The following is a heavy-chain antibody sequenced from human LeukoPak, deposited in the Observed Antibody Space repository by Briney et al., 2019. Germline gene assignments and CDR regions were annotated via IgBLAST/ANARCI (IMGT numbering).Heavy chain of an antibody. CDR1: GGSISSYY. J-gene: IGHJ4*02. CDR2: IYYSGST. D-gene: IGHD5-12*01. CDR3: ARVHSGYEPAAVDY. Sequence: SETLSLTCTVSGGSISSYYWSWIRQPPGKGLEWIGYIYYSGSTNYNPSLKSRVTISVDTSKNQFSLKLSSVTAADTAVYYCARVHSGYEPAAVDYWGQGTLVTVSS. V-gene: IGHV4-59*01.